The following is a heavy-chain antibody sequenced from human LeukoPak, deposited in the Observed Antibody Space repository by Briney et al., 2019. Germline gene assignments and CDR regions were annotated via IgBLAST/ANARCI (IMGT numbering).Heavy chain of an antibody. CDR1: GFTFSSYA. CDR3: ARKVGATYFDY. Sequence: GGSLRHSCAASGFTFSSYAMHWVRQAPGKGLEWVALISYDGTKKYYADSVKGRFTISRDNSKNTLYLQMNSLRAEDTAVYYCARKVGATYFDYWGQGTLVTVSS. D-gene: IGHD1-26*01. V-gene: IGHV3-30-3*01. CDR2: ISYDGTKK. J-gene: IGHJ4*02.